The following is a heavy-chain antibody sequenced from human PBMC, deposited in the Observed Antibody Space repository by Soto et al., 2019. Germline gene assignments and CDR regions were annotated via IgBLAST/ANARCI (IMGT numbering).Heavy chain of an antibody. V-gene: IGHV1-69*13. J-gene: IGHJ5*02. CDR1: GRTFSSYA. Sequence: SVKVSCKASGRTFSSYAISWVRQAPGQGLEWMGGIIPIFGTANYAQKFQGRVTITADESTSTAYMELSSPRSEETAVYYCAREVAANEVHCFDPWGQGTLVTVSS. D-gene: IGHD5-18*01. CDR3: AREVAANEVHCFDP. CDR2: IIPIFGTA.